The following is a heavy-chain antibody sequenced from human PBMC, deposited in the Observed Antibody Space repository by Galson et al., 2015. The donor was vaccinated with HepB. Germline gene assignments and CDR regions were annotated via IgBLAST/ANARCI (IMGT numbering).Heavy chain of an antibody. Sequence: TLSLTCTVSGGSISSGGYYWSWIRQHQRKGLEWIGYIYYSGSTYYNPSLKSRVTISVDTSKNQFSLKMSSVTAADTAVYYCARMVYGDAFYFDYWGQGTLVTVSS. J-gene: IGHJ4*02. CDR1: GGSISSGGYY. CDR3: ARMVYGDAFYFDY. CDR2: IYYSGST. D-gene: IGHD4-17*01. V-gene: IGHV4-31*03.